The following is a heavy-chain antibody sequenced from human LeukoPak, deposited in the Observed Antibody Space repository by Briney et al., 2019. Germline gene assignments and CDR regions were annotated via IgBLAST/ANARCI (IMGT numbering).Heavy chain of an antibody. CDR3: ARSYYDFWSGYSSHFDY. CDR1: GGSISSYC. CDR2: IYYSGST. D-gene: IGHD3-3*01. J-gene: IGHJ4*02. Sequence: PSETLSLTCTVSGGSISSYCWSWIRQPPGKGLEWIGYIYYSGSTNYNPSLKSRVTISVDTSKNQFSLKLSSVTAADTAVYYCARSYYDFWSGYSSHFDYWGQGTLVTVSS. V-gene: IGHV4-59*12.